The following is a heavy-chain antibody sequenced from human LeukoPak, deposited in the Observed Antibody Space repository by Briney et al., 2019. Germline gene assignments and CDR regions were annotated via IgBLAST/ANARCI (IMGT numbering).Heavy chain of an antibody. CDR3: ARGQQLVQGDFDY. J-gene: IGHJ4*02. CDR1: GFTFSSYA. Sequence: GGSLRLSCAASGFTFSSYAMHWVRQAPGKGLEWVAVISYDGSNKYYADSVKGRFAISRDNSKNTLYLQMNSLRAEDTAVYYCARGQQLVQGDFDYWGQGTLVTVSS. V-gene: IGHV3-30*09. CDR2: ISYDGSNK. D-gene: IGHD6-13*01.